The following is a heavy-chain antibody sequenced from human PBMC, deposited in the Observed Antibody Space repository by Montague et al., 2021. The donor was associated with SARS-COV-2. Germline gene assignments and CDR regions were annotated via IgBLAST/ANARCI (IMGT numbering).Heavy chain of an antibody. V-gene: IGHV4-28*01. J-gene: IGHJ4*02. CDR2: IYYSGST. D-gene: IGHD6-13*01. CDR3: ATGFSGYSSSWFDKPLLEVEHAGPEFDY. CDR1: GYSISSSNW. Sequence: SETLSLTCAVSGYSISSSNWWGWIRQPPGKGLEWIGYIYYSGSTYYNPSRKSRVTMSVDTSKNQFSLKLSSVTAVDTAVYYCATGFSGYSSSWFDKPLLEVEHAGPEFDYWGQGTLVTVSS.